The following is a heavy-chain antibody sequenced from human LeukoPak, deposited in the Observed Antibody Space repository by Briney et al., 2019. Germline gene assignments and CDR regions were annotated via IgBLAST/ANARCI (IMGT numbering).Heavy chain of an antibody. CDR2: IYYSGST. Sequence: SETLSLTCTVSGGSISSYYWSWIRQPPGKGLEWLAYIYYSGSTNYNPSLKSRVTISVDTSKNQFSLKLSSVTAADTAVYYCARDANLYYYDSSGYYWSYFDYWGQGTLVTVSS. CDR3: ARDANLYYYDSSGYYWSYFDY. D-gene: IGHD3-22*01. CDR1: GGSISSYY. V-gene: IGHV4-59*01. J-gene: IGHJ4*02.